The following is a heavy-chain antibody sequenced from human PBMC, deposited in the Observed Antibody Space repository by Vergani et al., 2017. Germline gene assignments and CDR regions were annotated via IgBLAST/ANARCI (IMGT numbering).Heavy chain of an antibody. CDR3: ASDGGEYDKDSLDV. V-gene: IGHV4-30-4*08. CDR1: GGSLSSGDYY. J-gene: IGHJ3*01. Sequence: QVQLQESGPGLVKPSQTLSLTCPVSGGSLSSGDYYWSWIRQPPGKGLEWIGYNYYSGSTYYTPSLKSRVTISVDTSKNQFSLKRSSVTAAETAVYYCASDGGEYDKDSLDVWGQGTKVTVTS. CDR2: NYYSGST. D-gene: IGHD2-21*01.